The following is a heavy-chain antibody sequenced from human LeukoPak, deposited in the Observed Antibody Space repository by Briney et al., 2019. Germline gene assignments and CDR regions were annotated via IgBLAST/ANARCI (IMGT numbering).Heavy chain of an antibody. V-gene: IGHV1-2*02. CDR3: ARGTWNYCLDY. CDR1: GYTFIAYY. D-gene: IGHD1-7*01. J-gene: IGHJ4*02. Sequence: ASVKVTCKTSGYTFIAYYMHGVRQAPGQGLEWMGWINPNSGDTNYAHKFQGRVTMTRDTSISTAYMELSRLRSDDTAVYYCARGTWNYCLDYWGQGTLVTVSS. CDR2: INPNSGDT.